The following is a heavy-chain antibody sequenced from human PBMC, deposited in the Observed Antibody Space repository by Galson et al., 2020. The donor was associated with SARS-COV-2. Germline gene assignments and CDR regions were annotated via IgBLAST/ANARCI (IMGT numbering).Heavy chain of an antibody. CDR1: GFTFSSYG. CDR3: ARDALVATGIHFDY. V-gene: IGHV3-33*01. J-gene: IGHJ4*02. D-gene: IGHD5-12*01. Sequence: QLGESLKISCAASGFTFSSYGMHWVRQAPGKGLEWVAVIWYDGSNKYYADSVKGRFTISRDNSKNTLYLQMNSLRAEDTAVYYCARDALVATGIHFDYWPGNPGHRLL. CDR2: IWYDGSNK.